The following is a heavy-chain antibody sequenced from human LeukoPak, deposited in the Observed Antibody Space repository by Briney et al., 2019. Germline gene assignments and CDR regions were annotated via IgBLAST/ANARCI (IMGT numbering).Heavy chain of an antibody. Sequence: GGSLRLSCAASGFTFSSYWMTWVRQAPGKGLEWVANIKQDGSEKYYVDSVKGRFTVSRDNSKNTLYLQMNSLRPEDTAVYYCAKAWPDTYYYDSTGYYYLDYWGQGTLVTVSS. V-gene: IGHV3-7*01. CDR2: IKQDGSEK. CDR1: GFTFSSYW. J-gene: IGHJ4*02. D-gene: IGHD3-22*01. CDR3: AKAWPDTYYYDSTGYYYLDY.